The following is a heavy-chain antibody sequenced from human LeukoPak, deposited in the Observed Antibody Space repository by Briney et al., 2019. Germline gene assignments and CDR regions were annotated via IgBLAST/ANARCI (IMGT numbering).Heavy chain of an antibody. Sequence: ASVKVSCEASAYSFTSYGISWVRQAPGQGLEWMGWISAYNGNTNYAQKFQGRVTMTTDTSTSTAYMELRSLRSDDTAVYYCARAPTSLLWFGESTFDYWGQGTLVTVSS. CDR2: ISAYNGNT. V-gene: IGHV1-18*01. J-gene: IGHJ4*02. D-gene: IGHD3-10*01. CDR3: ARAPTSLLWFGESTFDY. CDR1: AYSFTSYG.